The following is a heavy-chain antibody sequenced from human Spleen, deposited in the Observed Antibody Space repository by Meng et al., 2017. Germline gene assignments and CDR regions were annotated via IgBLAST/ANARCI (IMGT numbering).Heavy chain of an antibody. V-gene: IGHV3-7*01. CDR1: RFTFSHLT. CDR3: TRKPVDY. Sequence: EVQLVESGGGLVKPGGSLRLSCAASRFTFSHLTMNWVRQAPGKGLEWVANIKEDGSEKFYVDSVKGRFTISRDNAKNSLFLQMDSLRVEDTAVYYCTRKPVDYWGQGTLVTVSS. CDR2: IKEDGSEK. J-gene: IGHJ4*02.